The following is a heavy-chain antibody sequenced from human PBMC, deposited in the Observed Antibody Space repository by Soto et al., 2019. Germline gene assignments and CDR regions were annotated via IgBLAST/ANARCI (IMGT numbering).Heavy chain of an antibody. Sequence: SETLSLTCTVSGGSVISGSYYWSWIRQPPGKGLEWIGYIYYSGSTNYNPSLKSRVTISVDTSKNQFSLKLSSVTAADTAVYYCARDSGVSNYCYYMDVWGKGTTVTVSS. D-gene: IGHD3-10*01. CDR2: IYYSGST. CDR1: GGSVISGSYY. V-gene: IGHV4-61*01. CDR3: ARDSGVSNYCYYMDV. J-gene: IGHJ6*03.